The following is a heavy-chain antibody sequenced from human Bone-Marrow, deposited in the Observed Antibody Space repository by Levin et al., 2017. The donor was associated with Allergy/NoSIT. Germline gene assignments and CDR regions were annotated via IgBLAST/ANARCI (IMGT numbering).Heavy chain of an antibody. CDR2: ISYDGSNK. Sequence: PGGSLRLSCAASGFTFSSYAMHWVRQAPGKGLEWVAVISYDGSNKYYADSVKGRFTISRDNSKNTLYLQMNSLRAEDTAVYYCARDCLWGGGSRYNWFDPWGQGTLVTVSS. CDR3: ARDCLWGGGSRYNWFDP. CDR1: GFTFSSYA. V-gene: IGHV3-30-3*01. J-gene: IGHJ5*02. D-gene: IGHD2-15*01.